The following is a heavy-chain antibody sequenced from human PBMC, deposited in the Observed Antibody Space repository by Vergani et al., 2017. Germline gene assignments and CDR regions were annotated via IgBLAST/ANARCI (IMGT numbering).Heavy chain of an antibody. Sequence: EVQLLESGGGLVQPGGSLRLSCAASGFTFSSYAMSWVRQAPGDGLEWVSAISGSGGSTYYADSVKGRFTISRDNSNNTLYLQMNILRAEDTSVYYCAKPYSCSGSMKGWFDPWGQGTLVTVSS. CDR3: AKPYSCSGSMKGWFDP. CDR1: GFTFSSYA. J-gene: IGHJ5*02. V-gene: IGHV3-23*01. CDR2: ISGSGGST. D-gene: IGHD3-10*01.